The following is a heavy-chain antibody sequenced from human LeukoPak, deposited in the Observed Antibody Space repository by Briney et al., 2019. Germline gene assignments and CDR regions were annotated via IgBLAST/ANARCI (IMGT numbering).Heavy chain of an antibody. D-gene: IGHD1-26*01. J-gene: IGHJ3*02. V-gene: IGHV3-48*01. CDR1: GFTFSSYS. CDR3: AREGGSWPGDAFDI. CDR2: ISSSSSTI. Sequence: PGGSLRLSCAASGFTFSSYSMNWVRQAPGKGLEWVSYISSSSSTIYYADSVKGRFTISRDNAKNSLYLQMNSLRAEDTAVYYCAREGGSWPGDAFDIWGQGTMVTVSS.